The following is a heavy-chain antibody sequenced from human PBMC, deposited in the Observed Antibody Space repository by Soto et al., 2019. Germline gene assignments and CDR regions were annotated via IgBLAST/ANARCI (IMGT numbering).Heavy chain of an antibody. V-gene: IGHV3-53*01. J-gene: IGHJ4*02. CDR3: ARDPYGGSAYFDY. CDR1: GFTVSSNY. D-gene: IGHD2-15*01. CDR2: IYSGGST. Sequence: SGGSLRLSCAASGFTVSSNYMSWVRQAPGKGLEGVSVIYSGGSTYYADSVKGRFTISRDNSKNTLYLQMNSLRAEDTAVYYCARDPYGGSAYFDYWGQGTLVTVSS.